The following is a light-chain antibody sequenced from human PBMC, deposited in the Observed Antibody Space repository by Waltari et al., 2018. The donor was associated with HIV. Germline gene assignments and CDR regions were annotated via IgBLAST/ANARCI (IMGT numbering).Light chain of an antibody. J-gene: IGKJ2*01. CDR1: HGIRNF. CDR3: QQYNNLPYT. Sequence: DIEMTQSPSSLSASVGDRVTITCQASHGIRNFLNWFQQRPGEAPKLLIFDTSNLETGVPSRFSGSGSEADFTLTIDSVHPEDSGTYYCQQYNNLPYTFGQGTRLEI. CDR2: DTS. V-gene: IGKV1-33*01.